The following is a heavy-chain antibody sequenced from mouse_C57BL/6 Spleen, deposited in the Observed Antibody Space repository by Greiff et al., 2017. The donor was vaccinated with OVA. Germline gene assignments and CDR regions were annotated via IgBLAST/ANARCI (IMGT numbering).Heavy chain of an antibody. CDR1: GYAFSSSW. D-gene: IGHD2-5*01. V-gene: IGHV1-82*01. CDR3: DAYYSNLGGYYFDY. CDR2: IYPGDGDT. J-gene: IGHJ2*01. Sequence: VQLQQSGPELVKPGASVKISCKASGYAFSSSWMNWVKQRPGKGLEWIGRIYPGDGDTNYNGKFKGKATLTADKSSSTAYMQLSSLTSEDSAVYFCDAYYSNLGGYYFDYWGQGTTLTVSS.